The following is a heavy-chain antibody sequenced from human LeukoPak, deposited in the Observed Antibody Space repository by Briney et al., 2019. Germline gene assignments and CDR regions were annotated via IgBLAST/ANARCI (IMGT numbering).Heavy chain of an antibody. CDR1: AFAFSNYE. D-gene: IGHD3-16*02. V-gene: IGHV3-48*03. CDR2: ISTVGSTI. J-gene: IGHJ4*02. Sequence: GGSLTLSCTTSAFAFSNYEMHWVRQAPGKGLEWVSYISTVGSTIYYSDSVKGRFTISRDNAKNSLYLQMNSLRAEDTAIYYCAREPRVIARFDYWGQGTLVTVSS. CDR3: AREPRVIARFDY.